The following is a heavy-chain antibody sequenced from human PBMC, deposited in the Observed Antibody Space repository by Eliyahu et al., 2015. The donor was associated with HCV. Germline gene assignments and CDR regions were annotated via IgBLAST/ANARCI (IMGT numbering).Heavy chain of an antibody. Sequence: EVQLVESGGGLVKPGGSLRLSXAASGFTXSSYSMXWVPPGPGNGLGWVSSISSSSSYIXXYADSVKGRFTISRDNAKNSLYLQMNSLRAEDTAVYYCARDKSLVTMVRIVPDAFDIWGQGTMVTVSS. V-gene: IGHV3-21*01. CDR2: ISSSSSYI. D-gene: IGHD3-10*01. CDR1: GFTXSSYS. CDR3: ARDKSLVTMVRIVPDAFDI. J-gene: IGHJ3*02.